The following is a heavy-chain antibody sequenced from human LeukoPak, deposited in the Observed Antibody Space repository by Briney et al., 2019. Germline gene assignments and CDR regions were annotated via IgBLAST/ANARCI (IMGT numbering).Heavy chain of an antibody. CDR1: GFTFSSYG. J-gene: IGHJ6*02. D-gene: IGHD4-17*01. CDR3: ARAAADGDYYYYGMDV. V-gene: IGHV3-33*01. CDR2: IWYDGSNK. Sequence: GGSLRLSCAASGFTFSSYGMHWVRQAPGKGLEWVAVIWYDGSNKYYADSVKGRFTISRDNSKNTLYLQMNSLRAEDTAVYYCARAAADGDYYYYGMDVWGQGTTVTVSS.